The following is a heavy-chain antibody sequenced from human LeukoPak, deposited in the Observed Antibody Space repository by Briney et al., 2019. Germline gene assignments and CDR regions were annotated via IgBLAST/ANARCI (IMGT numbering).Heavy chain of an antibody. D-gene: IGHD3-22*01. CDR1: GDSVSRSDSY. CDR3: ATRRYYDGSGYLE. V-gene: IGHV4-39*01. J-gene: IGHJ1*01. CDR2: IYYSGRT. Sequence: SETLSLTCSVSGDSVSRSDSYWDWIRQPPGKGLEWIGTIYYSGRTYYSPSLKSRVTMSVDPSNNQFSLNLRSVTAADTAVSYCATRRYYDGSGYLEWGQGPLLSVSS.